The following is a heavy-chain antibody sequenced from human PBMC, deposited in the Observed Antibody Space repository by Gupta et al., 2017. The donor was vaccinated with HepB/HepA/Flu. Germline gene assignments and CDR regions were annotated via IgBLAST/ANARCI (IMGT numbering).Heavy chain of an antibody. D-gene: IGHD3-10*01. V-gene: IGHV3-33*01. CDR2: IWYDGSNK. J-gene: IGHJ6*02. CDR3: ARGDPAYGSGTHWWYYYGMDV. Sequence: SSYGMHWVRQAPGKGLEWVAVIWYDGSNKYYADSVKGRFTISRDNSKNTLYLQMNSLRAEDTAVYYCARGDPAYGSGTHWWYYYGMDVWGQGTTVTVSS. CDR1: SSYG.